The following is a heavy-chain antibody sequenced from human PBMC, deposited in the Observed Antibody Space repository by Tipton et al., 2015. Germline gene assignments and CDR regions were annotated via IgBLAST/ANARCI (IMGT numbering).Heavy chain of an antibody. D-gene: IGHD5-24*01. CDR3: ARDLEHGMDV. J-gene: IGHJ6*02. CDR1: GGSISSYY. V-gene: IGHV4-59*01. Sequence: TLSLTCTVSGGSISSYYWSWIRQSPGKGLEWIGYISYSGSTHYNPSLKRRVTISLDTSKNQFSLTLNSVTAADTAVYYCARDLEHGMDVWGQGTTVTVSS. CDR2: ISYSGST.